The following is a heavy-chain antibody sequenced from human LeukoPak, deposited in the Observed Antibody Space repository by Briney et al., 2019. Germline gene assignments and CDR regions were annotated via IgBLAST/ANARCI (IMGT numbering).Heavy chain of an antibody. D-gene: IGHD2-15*01. CDR1: GYSFTSYW. J-gene: IGHJ6*04. CDR2: IDPSDSYT. Sequence: GESLKISCKGSGYSFTSYWISWVRQMPGKGLEWMGRIDPSDSYTNYSPSFQGHVTISADKSISTAYLQWSGLKASDTAMYYCARQVEDIVVVVAATPHYGMDVWGKETTVTVSS. CDR3: ARQVEDIVVVVAATPHYGMDV. V-gene: IGHV5-10-1*01.